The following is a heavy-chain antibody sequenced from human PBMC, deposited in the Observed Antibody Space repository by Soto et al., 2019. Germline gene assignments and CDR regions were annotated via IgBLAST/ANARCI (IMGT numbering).Heavy chain of an antibody. D-gene: IGHD6-13*01. CDR1: GFTFSSYA. V-gene: IGHV3-30-3*01. Sequence: QVQLVESGGGVVQPGRSLRLSCAASGFTFSSYAMHWVRQAPGQGLEWVAVISYDGSNKYYEDSVKGRFTISRDNSKNTLYLQMNSLRAEDTAVYYCVPAGGSAYSSSWYEDYFDYWGQGTLVTVSS. CDR2: ISYDGSNK. CDR3: VPAGGSAYSSSWYEDYFDY. J-gene: IGHJ4*02.